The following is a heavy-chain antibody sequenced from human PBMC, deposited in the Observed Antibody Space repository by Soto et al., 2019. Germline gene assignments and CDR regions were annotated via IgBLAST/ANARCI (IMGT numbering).Heavy chain of an antibody. CDR1: GFTFSSYS. V-gene: IGHV3-48*02. Sequence: GGSLRLSCAASGFTFSSYSMNWVRQAPGKGLEWVSCISSSSSTIYYADSVKGRFTISRDNAKNTLYLQMNSLRDEDTAVYYWARDPSQGGALDYWGQGTLVTVSS. D-gene: IGHD3-16*01. CDR3: ARDPSQGGALDY. CDR2: ISSSSSTI. J-gene: IGHJ4*02.